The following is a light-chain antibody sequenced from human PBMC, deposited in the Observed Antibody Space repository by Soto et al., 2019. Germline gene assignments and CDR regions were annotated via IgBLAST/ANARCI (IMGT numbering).Light chain of an antibody. CDR3: QHYNYWPYT. CDR1: QSVSNN. CDR2: DAS. V-gene: IGKV3D-15*01. Sequence: EIVLTQSPGTLSLSPGERATLSCRASQSVSNNYLAWYQQKPGQAPRLLIYDASNRATDIPARFSGSGSGTDFTLTISSLQSEDFAVYYCQHYNYWPYTFGQGTKVDIK. J-gene: IGKJ2*01.